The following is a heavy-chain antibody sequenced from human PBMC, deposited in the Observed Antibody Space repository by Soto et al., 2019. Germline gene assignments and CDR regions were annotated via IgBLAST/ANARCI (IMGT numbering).Heavy chain of an antibody. D-gene: IGHD4-17*01. CDR2: IIPILGIA. CDR1: GGTFSSYT. Sequence: QVQLVQSGAEVKKPGSSVKVSCKASGGTFSSYTISWERQAPGQGLEWMGRIIPILGIANYAQKFQGRVTITADKSTSTAYMELSSLRSEDTAVYYCARAVDYGASFDIWGQGTMVTVSS. CDR3: ARAVDYGASFDI. V-gene: IGHV1-69*02. J-gene: IGHJ3*02.